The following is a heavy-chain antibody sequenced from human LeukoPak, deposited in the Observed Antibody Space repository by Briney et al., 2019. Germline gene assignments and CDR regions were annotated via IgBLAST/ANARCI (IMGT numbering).Heavy chain of an antibody. V-gene: IGHV3-48*04. CDR2: ISSSSSTI. CDR3: ARENYYGSGKSLFDY. Sequence: GGSLRLSCAASGFTFSSYSMNWVRQAPGKGLEWVSYISSSSSTIYYADSVKGRFTISRDNAKNSLYLQMNSLRAEDTAVYYCARENYYGSGKSLFDYWGQGTLVTVSS. CDR1: GFTFSSYS. J-gene: IGHJ4*02. D-gene: IGHD3-10*01.